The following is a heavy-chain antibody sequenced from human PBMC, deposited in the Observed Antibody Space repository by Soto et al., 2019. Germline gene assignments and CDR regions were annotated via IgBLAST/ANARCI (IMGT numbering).Heavy chain of an antibody. D-gene: IGHD4-17*01. CDR1: GFTFSDYY. Sequence: GGSLRLSCAASGFTFSDYYMSWIRQAPGKGLEWVSYISSSGSTIYYADSVKGRFTISRDNAKNSLYLQMNSLRAEDTAVYYCASNTVTPYYFDYWGQGTLVTVSS. V-gene: IGHV3-11*01. CDR3: ASNTVTPYYFDY. CDR2: ISSSGSTI. J-gene: IGHJ4*02.